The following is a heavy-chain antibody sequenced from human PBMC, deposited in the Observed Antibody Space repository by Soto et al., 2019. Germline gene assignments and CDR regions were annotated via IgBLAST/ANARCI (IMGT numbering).Heavy chain of an antibody. V-gene: IGHV3-23*01. CDR3: VKNSGWFNP. D-gene: IGHD3-10*01. J-gene: IGHJ5*02. Sequence: QLLQSGGGLVQPGGSPTLSCAASGFTFGTTDMSWVRQAPGEGLEWVSTIDGSGGITYYADSVKGRFTISRDNSRNTVYLQMNSLRGDDTALYYCVKNSGWFNPWGQGALVTVSS. CDR2: IDGSGGIT. CDR1: GFTFGTTD.